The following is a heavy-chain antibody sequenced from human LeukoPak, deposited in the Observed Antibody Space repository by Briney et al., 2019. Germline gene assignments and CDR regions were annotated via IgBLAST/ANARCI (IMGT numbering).Heavy chain of an antibody. CDR1: GFTFSSYG. CDR3: AKYLGYGSGSVGTLYFDY. Sequence: GGSLRLSCAASGFTFSSYGLHWDRQAPGKGLELVAVIWYDGSNKYYADSVKGRFTISRDNSKNTLYLQMNRLRAEDTAVYCCAKYLGYGSGSVGTLYFDYWGQGTLVSVSS. V-gene: IGHV3-33*06. J-gene: IGHJ4*02. D-gene: IGHD3-10*01. CDR2: IWYDGSNK.